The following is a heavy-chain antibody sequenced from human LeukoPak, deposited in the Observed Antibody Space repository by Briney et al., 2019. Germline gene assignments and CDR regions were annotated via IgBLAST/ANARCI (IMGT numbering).Heavy chain of an antibody. Sequence: PGGSLRLSCAASGFTFSSYSMNWVRQAPGKGLEWVSSISSSSSYIYYADSVKGRFTISRDNAKNSLYLQMNSLRAEDTAVYYCARDPSDPYYDSKSGDAFDIWGQGTMVTVSS. J-gene: IGHJ3*02. CDR2: ISSSSSYI. V-gene: IGHV3-21*01. CDR3: ARDPSDPYYDSKSGDAFDI. D-gene: IGHD3-22*01. CDR1: GFTFSSYS.